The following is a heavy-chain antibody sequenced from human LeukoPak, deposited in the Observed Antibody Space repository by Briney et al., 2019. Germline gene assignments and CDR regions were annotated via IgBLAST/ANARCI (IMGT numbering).Heavy chain of an antibody. Sequence: SETLSLTCTVSGGSISGYYWTWIRQPPGKGLEYIVYIYYSGSTNHNPSLKSRFTISGDTSKNQLSLKLSSVTAADTAVYYCARGRYTFDYWGQGTLVTVSS. V-gene: IGHV4-59*01. J-gene: IGHJ4*02. CDR3: ARGRYTFDY. D-gene: IGHD1-1*01. CDR1: GGSISGYY. CDR2: IYYSGST.